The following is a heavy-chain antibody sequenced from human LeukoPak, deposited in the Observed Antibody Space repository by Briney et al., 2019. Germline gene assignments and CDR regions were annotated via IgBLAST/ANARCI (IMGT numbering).Heavy chain of an antibody. D-gene: IGHD5-18*01. CDR3: ASTSSGYSYGYGYYYYMDV. J-gene: IGHJ6*03. CDR2: IIPIFGTA. CDR1: GGTFSSYA. V-gene: IGHV1-69*05. Sequence: SVKASCKASGGTFSSYAISWVRQAPGQGLEWMGRIIPIFGTANYAQKFQGRVTITTDESTSTAYMELSSLRFEDTAVYYCASTSSGYSYGYGYYYYMDVWGKGTTVTVSS.